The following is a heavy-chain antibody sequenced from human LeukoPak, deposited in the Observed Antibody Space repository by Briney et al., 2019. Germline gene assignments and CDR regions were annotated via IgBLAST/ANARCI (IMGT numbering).Heavy chain of an antibody. J-gene: IGHJ4*02. D-gene: IGHD6-19*01. V-gene: IGHV1-2*02. CDR1: GYTFAGYY. CDR2: INPNSGGT. CDR3: ARRPSSGWYYFDY. Sequence: ASVKVSCKASGYTFAGYYMHWVRQAPGQGLEWMGWINPNSGGTNYAQKFQGRVTMTRDTSISTAYMELSRLRSDDTAVYYCARRPSSGWYYFDYWGQGTLVTVSS.